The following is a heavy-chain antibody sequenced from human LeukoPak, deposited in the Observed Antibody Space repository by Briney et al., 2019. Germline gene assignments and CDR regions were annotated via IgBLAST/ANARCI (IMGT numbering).Heavy chain of an antibody. CDR3: ARAKKWELLRVDY. Sequence: ASVKVSCKASGYTFRNYGISWVRQAPGQGLEWMGWISAYNGDTHYAQKLQGRVTMTTDTSTSTAYMELRSLRSDDTAVYYCARAKKWELLRVDYWGQGTLVTVSS. CDR2: ISAYNGDT. CDR1: GYTFRNYG. D-gene: IGHD1-26*01. J-gene: IGHJ4*02. V-gene: IGHV1-18*01.